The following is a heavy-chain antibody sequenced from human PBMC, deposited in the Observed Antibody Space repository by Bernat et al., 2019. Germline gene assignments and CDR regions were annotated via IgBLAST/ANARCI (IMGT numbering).Heavy chain of an antibody. Sequence: EVQLLESGGGLVQPGGSLRLPCAASGFTFSSYAMSWVRQAPGKGLEWVSVISGSGGSTYCAASVEDGFTISRDNSKNTLYLQMNSLRAEDKAVYYCVPLAIKVGCSGGGCYQLFDYWGQGTLVTVSS. CDR1: GFTFSSYA. D-gene: IGHD2-15*01. CDR3: VPLAIKVGCSGGGCYQLFDY. J-gene: IGHJ4*02. V-gene: IGHV3-23*01. CDR2: ISGSGGST.